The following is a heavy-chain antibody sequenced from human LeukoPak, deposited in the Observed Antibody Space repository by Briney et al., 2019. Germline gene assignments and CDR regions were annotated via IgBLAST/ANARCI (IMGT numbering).Heavy chain of an antibody. Sequence: GGSLRLSCAASGFTFSSYAMSWVRQAPGKGLEWVSAISGSGGSTYYADSVKGRFTISRDNSKNTLYLQMNSLRAEDTAVYYCARVTDSSGYYYLGWFDPWGQGTLVTVSS. CDR3: ARVTDSSGYYYLGWFDP. D-gene: IGHD3-22*01. J-gene: IGHJ5*02. CDR1: GFTFSSYA. V-gene: IGHV3-23*01. CDR2: ISGSGGST.